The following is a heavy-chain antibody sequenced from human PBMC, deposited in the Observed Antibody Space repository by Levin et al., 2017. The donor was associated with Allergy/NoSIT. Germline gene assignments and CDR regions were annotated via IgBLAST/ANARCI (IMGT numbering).Heavy chain of an antibody. Sequence: SETLSLTCTVSGGSISSYYWSWIRQPPGKGLEWIGYISYSGSTNYNPSLKSRVTISVDTSKNQFSLKLSSVTAADTAVYYCARAPLYYGSGVLLDYWGQGTLVTVSS. CDR2: ISYSGST. CDR1: GGSISSYY. V-gene: IGHV4-59*01. CDR3: ARAPLYYGSGVLLDY. D-gene: IGHD3-10*01. J-gene: IGHJ4*02.